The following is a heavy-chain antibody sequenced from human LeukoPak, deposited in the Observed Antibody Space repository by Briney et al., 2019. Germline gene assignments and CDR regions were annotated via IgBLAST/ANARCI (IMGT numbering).Heavy chain of an antibody. V-gene: IGHV4-39*01. CDR1: GGSISSSSYY. J-gene: IGHJ3*02. CDR2: IYYSGST. CDR3: AREKTIFGVVIFLGAFDI. D-gene: IGHD3-3*01. Sequence: SETLSLTCTVSGGSISSSSYYWGWIRQPPGKGLEWIGSIYYSGSTYYNPSLKSRVTISVDTSKNQSSLKLSSVTAADTAVYYCAREKTIFGVVIFLGAFDIWGQGTMVTVSS.